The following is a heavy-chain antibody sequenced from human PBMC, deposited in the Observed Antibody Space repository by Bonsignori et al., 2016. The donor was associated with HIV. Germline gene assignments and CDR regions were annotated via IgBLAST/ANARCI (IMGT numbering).Heavy chain of an antibody. CDR2: VFHGGTT. CDR1: GDSMKSGTYF. J-gene: IGHJ5*02. V-gene: IGHV4-39*07. CDR3: AREPYTWLDP. Sequence: QLQLQESGPGLVKPSETLSLTCTVSGDSMKSGTYFWAWIRQPPGKGLEWIGSVFHGGTTYYSPSLKSRVTLSMDTSRNQFSLNLTSVTAADTAIYYCAREPYTWLDPWGQGPLSPSP.